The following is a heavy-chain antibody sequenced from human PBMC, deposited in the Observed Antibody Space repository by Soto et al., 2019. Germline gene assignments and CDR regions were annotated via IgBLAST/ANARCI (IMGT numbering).Heavy chain of an antibody. CDR3: ARDVEHFDP. CDR2: INTGNGNT. J-gene: IGHJ5*02. CDR1: GYTFTRYA. Sequence: ASVKVSCKASGYTFTRYAMHWVRQAPGQGLEWMGWINTGNGNTHYSQKFQGRVTFTRDASATTAYMELSSLTSEDTAVYYCARDVEHFDPWGPGTMVAVYS. V-gene: IGHV1-3*04. D-gene: IGHD1-1*01.